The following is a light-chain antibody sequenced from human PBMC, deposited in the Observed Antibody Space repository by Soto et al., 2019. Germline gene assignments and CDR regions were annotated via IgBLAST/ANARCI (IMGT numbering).Light chain of an antibody. J-gene: IGLJ2*01. CDR3: SSYTSTGTLVV. CDR2: EVN. CDR1: IGDVGGYYY. V-gene: IGLV2-14*01. Sequence: QSALTQPPSASESPGQSVTISCSGTIGDVGGYYYVSWYQHHPGRAPKLLIYEVNNRPSGVSNRFSGSKSGNTASLTISGLQAEDEGHYYCSSYTSTGTLVVFGGGTKLTVL.